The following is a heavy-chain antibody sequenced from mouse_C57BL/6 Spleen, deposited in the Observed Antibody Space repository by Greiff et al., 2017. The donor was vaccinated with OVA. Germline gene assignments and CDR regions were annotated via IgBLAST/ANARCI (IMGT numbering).Heavy chain of an antibody. V-gene: IGHV3-6*01. CDR1: GYSITSGYY. Sequence: EVQVVESGPGLVKPSQSLSLTCSVTGYSITSGYYWNWIRQFPGNKLEWMGYISYDGSNNYNPSLKNRISITRDTSKNQFFLKLNSVTTEDTATYYCARDQGYYGIPFDYWGQGTTLTVSS. D-gene: IGHD2-1*01. CDR2: ISYDGSN. CDR3: ARDQGYYGIPFDY. J-gene: IGHJ2*01.